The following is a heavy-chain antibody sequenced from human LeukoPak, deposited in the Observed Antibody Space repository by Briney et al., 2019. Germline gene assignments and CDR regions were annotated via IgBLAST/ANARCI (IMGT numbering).Heavy chain of an antibody. CDR2: INPNSGGT. CDR3: ARTTPYYDFWSGFYYFDY. D-gene: IGHD3-3*01. V-gene: IGHV1-2*02. J-gene: IGHJ4*02. Sequence: ASVKVSCKASGYTFTGFYMHWVRQAPGQGLEWMGWINPNSGGTNYAQKFQGRVTMTTDTSTSTAYMELRSLRSDDTAVYYCARTTPYYDFWSGFYYFDYWGQGTLVTVSS. CDR1: GYTFTGFY.